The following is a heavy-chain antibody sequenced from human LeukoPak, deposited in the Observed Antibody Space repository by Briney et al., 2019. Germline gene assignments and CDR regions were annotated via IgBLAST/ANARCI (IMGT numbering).Heavy chain of an antibody. Sequence: ASVNVSCKTSGYTFTGYYIHWVRQAPGQGLEWMGWINPNSGGTNYALKFQGRVTMTRDTSISTAYMELSRLRSDDTAVYYCARASRATIVGATLDYYYYMDLWGKGTTVTVSS. CDR1: GYTFTGYY. CDR2: INPNSGGT. J-gene: IGHJ6*03. D-gene: IGHD1-26*01. V-gene: IGHV1-2*02. CDR3: ARASRATIVGATLDYYYYMDL.